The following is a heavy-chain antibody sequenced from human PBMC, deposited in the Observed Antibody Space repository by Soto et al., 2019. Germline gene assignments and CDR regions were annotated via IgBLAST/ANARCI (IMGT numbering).Heavy chain of an antibody. V-gene: IGHV1-69*12. D-gene: IGHD5-18*01. CDR3: ASGIQLWLRRIDNGYSG. CDR2: IIPMFGTA. Sequence: QVQLVQSGAEVKKPESSVKVSCQAPGCTFSTYAISWVRQAPGQGLEWMGGIIPMFGTANYAQRFQDRVKITADESTNTVYMEVSSLRSEDTAVYFCASGIQLWLRRIDNGYSGWGQGTLVTVSS. CDR1: GCTFSTYA. J-gene: IGHJ4*02.